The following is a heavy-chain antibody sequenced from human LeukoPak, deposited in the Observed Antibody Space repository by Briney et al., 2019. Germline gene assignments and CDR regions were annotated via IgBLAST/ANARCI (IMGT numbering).Heavy chain of an antibody. CDR3: AKEGDFYDILTDY. J-gene: IGHJ4*02. Sequence: PGGSLRLSCAASGFTFRTYAMSWVRQAPGKGLEWVSGISGSGGSTYYADSVKGRFTISRDNSKNTLYLQMISLRAEDTAVYYCAKEGDFYDILTDYWGQGTLVTVSS. CDR2: ISGSGGST. V-gene: IGHV3-23*01. CDR1: GFTFRTYA. D-gene: IGHD3-9*01.